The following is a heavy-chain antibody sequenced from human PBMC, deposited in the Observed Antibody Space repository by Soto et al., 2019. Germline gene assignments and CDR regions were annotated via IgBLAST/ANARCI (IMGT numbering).Heavy chain of an antibody. CDR2: ISYDGSNK. Sequence: QVQLVESGGGVVQPGRSLRLSCAASGFTFSSYAMHWVRQAPGKGLEWVAVISYDGSNKYYADSVKGRFTISRDNSKNTLYLQINSLRAEDTAVYYCAREDYGAHYFDYWGQGTLVTVYS. CDR3: AREDYGAHYFDY. V-gene: IGHV3-30-3*01. D-gene: IGHD4-17*01. CDR1: GFTFSSYA. J-gene: IGHJ4*02.